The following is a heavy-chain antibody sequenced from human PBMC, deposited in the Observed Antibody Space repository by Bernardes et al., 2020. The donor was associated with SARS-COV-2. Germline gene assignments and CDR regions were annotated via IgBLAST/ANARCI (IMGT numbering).Heavy chain of an antibody. CDR1: GFTFSRYA. J-gene: IGHJ3*01. V-gene: IGHV3-23*01. CDR2: VNWPGDIT. CDR3: AKGRSTTGVTRAFDF. Sequence: GGSLRLSCAASGFTFSRYAMTWVRQAPGKGLDWVSVVNWPGDITYYADSVKGRFTIPRDNPKNMVYLKMNSLRAEDRALYYCAKGRSTTGVTRAFDFWGQGTMVTVSS. D-gene: IGHD1-1*01.